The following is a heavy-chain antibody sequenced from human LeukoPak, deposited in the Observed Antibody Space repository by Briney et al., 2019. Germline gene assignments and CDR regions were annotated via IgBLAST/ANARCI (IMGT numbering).Heavy chain of an antibody. V-gene: IGHV3-30*02. CDR2: IRYDGSNK. CDR3: AKYSESYLDY. CDR1: GFTFSSYW. Sequence: SGGSLRLSCAASGFTFSSYWMSWVRQAPGKGLEWVAFIRYDGSNKYYADSVKGRFTISRDNSKNTLYMQMNSLRVEDTAVYYCAKYSESYLDYWGQGTLVTVSS. D-gene: IGHD1-26*01. J-gene: IGHJ4*02.